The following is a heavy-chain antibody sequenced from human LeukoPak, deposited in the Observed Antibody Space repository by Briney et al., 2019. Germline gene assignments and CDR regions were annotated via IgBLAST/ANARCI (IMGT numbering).Heavy chain of an antibody. CDR3: ARELGLYSSSWYWFDP. D-gene: IGHD6-13*01. J-gene: IGHJ5*02. CDR1: GGSISGGGYY. CDR2: IYYSGST. V-gene: IGHV4-31*03. Sequence: PSETLSLTCTVSGGSISGGGYYWSWIRQHPGKGLEWIGYIYYSGSTYYNPSLKSRVTISVDTSKNQFSLKLSSVTAADTAVYYCARELGLYSSSWYWFDPWGQGTLVTVSS.